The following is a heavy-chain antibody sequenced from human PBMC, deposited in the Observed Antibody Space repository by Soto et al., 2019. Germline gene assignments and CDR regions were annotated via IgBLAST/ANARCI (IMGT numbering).Heavy chain of an antibody. CDR1: GFTFSSYA. CDR3: SKATSATCTGSIFYSFDY. Sequence: VQLLESGGGLVQPGGSLRLSCVASGFTFSSYAMSWVRQAPGQRLEWVAKFSGGRDTTWHADSVKGRLIVSRDSYKNTLSLQMNSLRPEDTALYYCSKATSATCTGSIFYSFDYWGQGPLVTVSS. D-gene: IGHD2-8*02. V-gene: IGHV3-23*01. J-gene: IGHJ4*01. CDR2: FSGGRDTT.